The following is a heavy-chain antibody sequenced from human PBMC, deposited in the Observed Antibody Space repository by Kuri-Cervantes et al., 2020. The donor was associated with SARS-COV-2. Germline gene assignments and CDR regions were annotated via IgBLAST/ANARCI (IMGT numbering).Heavy chain of an antibody. J-gene: IGHJ3*02. V-gene: IGHV3-74*01. CDR1: GFSTSSYW. D-gene: IGHD1-26*01. CDR3: AKDIVGATYDAFDI. CDR2: LNNDGRRT. Sequence: GESLKISCEASGFSTSSYWMHWVRQVPGKAPVWVARLNNDGRRTNYADFVRGRFTILRNNAKNTLYLQMNSLEVEDTAVYYCAKDIVGATYDAFDIWGQGTMVTVSS.